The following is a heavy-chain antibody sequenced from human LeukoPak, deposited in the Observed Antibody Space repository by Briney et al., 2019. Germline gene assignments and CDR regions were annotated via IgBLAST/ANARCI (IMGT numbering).Heavy chain of an antibody. Sequence: SETLSLTCTVSGYSISSGYYWGWIRQPPGKGLEWIGSIFHSGNSYYNPSLKSRVTISVDTSKNQFSLKLSSVTAADTAVYYCARRGDSSSWYAIDYWGQGTLVTVSS. V-gene: IGHV4-38-2*02. CDR3: ARRGDSSSWYAIDY. CDR2: IFHSGNS. D-gene: IGHD6-13*01. J-gene: IGHJ4*02. CDR1: GYSISSGYY.